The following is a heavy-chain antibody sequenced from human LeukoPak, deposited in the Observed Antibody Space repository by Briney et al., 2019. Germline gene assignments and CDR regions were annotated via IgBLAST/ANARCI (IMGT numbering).Heavy chain of an antibody. CDR2: IDGSGGSS. Sequence: GGSLRLSCAASGFSFKTYAMTWVRQAPGKGLEWVSTIDGSGGSSEYADSVKGRFTISRDNSKNTLFLQMSSLGADDTAIYYCAKGLYGSRGYQWYYYYNGLDVWGQGTTVTVSS. V-gene: IGHV3-23*01. CDR3: AKGLYGSRGYQWYYYYNGLDV. D-gene: IGHD3-22*01. J-gene: IGHJ6*02. CDR1: GFSFKTYA.